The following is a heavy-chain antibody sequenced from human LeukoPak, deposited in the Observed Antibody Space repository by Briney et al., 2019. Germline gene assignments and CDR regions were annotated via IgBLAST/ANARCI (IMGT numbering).Heavy chain of an antibody. CDR1: GGSISSSSYY. Sequence: PSETLSLTCTVSGGSISSSSYYWGWIRQPPGKGLEWIGSIYYSGSTYYNPSLKSRVTISVDTSKNQFSLKLSSVTAADTAVYYCARAGLRGYSYGSVVFDYWGQGTLVTVSS. V-gene: IGHV4-39*07. D-gene: IGHD5-18*01. J-gene: IGHJ4*02. CDR2: IYYSGST. CDR3: ARAGLRGYSYGSVVFDY.